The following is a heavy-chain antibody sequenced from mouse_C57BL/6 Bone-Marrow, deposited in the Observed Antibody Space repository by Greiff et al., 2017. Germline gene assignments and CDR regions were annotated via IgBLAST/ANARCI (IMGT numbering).Heavy chain of an antibody. J-gene: IGHJ4*01. CDR3: AVGESYYSNYGAMDY. D-gene: IGHD2-5*01. Sequence: VQLQQSGPELVKPGASVKISCKASGYTFTDYYMNWVKQSHGKSLEWIGDINPNNGGTSYNQKFKGKATLTVDKSSSTAYMELRSLTSEDSAVYYCAVGESYYSNYGAMDYWGQGTSVTVSS. CDR1: GYTFTDYY. V-gene: IGHV1-26*01. CDR2: INPNNGGT.